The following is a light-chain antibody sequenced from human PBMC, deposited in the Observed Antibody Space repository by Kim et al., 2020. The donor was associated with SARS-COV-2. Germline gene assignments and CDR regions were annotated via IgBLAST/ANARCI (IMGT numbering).Light chain of an antibody. CDR1: SANIGNNY. J-gene: IGLJ2*01. V-gene: IGLV1-51*01. CDR3: GAWDRTLGVLV. Sequence: GPKHPISLSGSSANIGNNYVSWYQRLPGPAPQFLISENIKRPSGIPDRFSGSKSGTTATLAITGLQPEDEADYFCGAWDRTLGVLVFGGGTQLTVL. CDR2: ENI.